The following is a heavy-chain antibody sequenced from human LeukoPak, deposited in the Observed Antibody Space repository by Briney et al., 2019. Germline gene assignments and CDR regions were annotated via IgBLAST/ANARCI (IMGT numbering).Heavy chain of an antibody. V-gene: IGHV3-23*01. CDR2: ISGSSSYI. J-gene: IGHJ3*02. D-gene: IGHD6-6*01. Sequence: GGSLRLSCAASGFTFSSYAMSWVRQAPGKGLEWVSAISGSSSYIYYADSVKGRFTISRGNSKNTLYLQMNSLRAEDTAVYYCAKAGVAARLGAFDIWGQGTMVTVSS. CDR3: AKAGVAARLGAFDI. CDR1: GFTFSSYA.